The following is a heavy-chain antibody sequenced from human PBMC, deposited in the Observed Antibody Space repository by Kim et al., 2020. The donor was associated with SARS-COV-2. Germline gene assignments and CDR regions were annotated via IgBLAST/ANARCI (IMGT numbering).Heavy chain of an antibody. Sequence: GGSLRLSCAASGFTFDDYAMHWVRQAPGKGLEWVSLISGDGGSTYYADSVKGRFTISRDNSKNSLYLQMNSLRTEDTALYYCAKDIRGGETYSLYYYYYGMDVWGQGTTVTVSS. CDR3: AKDIRGGETYSLYYYYYGMDV. CDR2: ISGDGGST. CDR1: GFTFDDYA. D-gene: IGHD5-18*01. V-gene: IGHV3-43*02. J-gene: IGHJ6*02.